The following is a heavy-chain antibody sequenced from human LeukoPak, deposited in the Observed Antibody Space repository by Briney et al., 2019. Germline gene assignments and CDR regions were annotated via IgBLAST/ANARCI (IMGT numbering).Heavy chain of an antibody. V-gene: IGHV4-39*01. CDR1: GDSISTSSYY. Sequence: PSETLSLTCTVSGDSISTSSYYWGWIRQPPGKGLEWLGSIYYSGSTYYNPSLKSRVTISVDTSKNQFSLNLYSETAADTAVFYCARSYYYDYRQIDYWGQGTLVTVSS. CDR2: IYYSGST. D-gene: IGHD3-22*01. CDR3: ARSYYYDYRQIDY. J-gene: IGHJ4*02.